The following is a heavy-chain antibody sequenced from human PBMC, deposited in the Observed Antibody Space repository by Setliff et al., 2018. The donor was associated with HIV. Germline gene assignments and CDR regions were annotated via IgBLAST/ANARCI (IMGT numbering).Heavy chain of an antibody. CDR3: ARDRSHPPYYMDV. Sequence: SETLSLTCTVSGGSISSAAYYWSWIRQHPGKGLEWIGHIYYSGSTNYNPSLKSRVTISVDTSKNQFSLKLTSVTAADTAVYYCARDRSHPPYYMDVGGKGTTVTVSS. V-gene: IGHV4-31*03. CDR2: IYYSGST. CDR1: GGSISSAAYY. J-gene: IGHJ6*03.